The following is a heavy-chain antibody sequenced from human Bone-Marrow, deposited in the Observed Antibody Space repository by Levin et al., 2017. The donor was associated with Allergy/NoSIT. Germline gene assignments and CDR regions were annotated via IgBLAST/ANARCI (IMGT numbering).Heavy chain of an antibody. Sequence: GGSLRLSCAASGLTVSNNYMSWVRQAPGKGLEWVALIYSGGGTYYADSVKGRFTISRDNYKNTLYLQMNSLRTEDTAVYHCARNIPVTDLGFWGRGTLVTVSS. V-gene: IGHV3-53*01. CDR1: GLTVSNNY. D-gene: IGHD1-14*01. J-gene: IGHJ4*02. CDR3: ARNIPVTDLGF. CDR2: IYSGGGT.